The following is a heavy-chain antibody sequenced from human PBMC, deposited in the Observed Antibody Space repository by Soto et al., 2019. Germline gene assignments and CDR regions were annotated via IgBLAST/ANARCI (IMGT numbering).Heavy chain of an antibody. D-gene: IGHD1-20*01. V-gene: IGHV3-23*01. CDR1: GFTFSGHA. CDR2: ISGSGGST. Sequence: GGSLRRSCAASGFTFSGHAMSGGPPAPGKGLEWVSAISGSGGSTYYADSVKGRFTISRDNSKNTLYLQMNSLRAEDTAVYYCAKDRVTGMGSRNFDYWGQGTLVTVSS. J-gene: IGHJ4*02. CDR3: AKDRVTGMGSRNFDY.